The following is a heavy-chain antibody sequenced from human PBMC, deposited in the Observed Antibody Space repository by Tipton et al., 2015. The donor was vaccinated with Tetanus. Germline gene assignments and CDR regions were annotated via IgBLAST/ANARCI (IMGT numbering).Heavy chain of an antibody. CDR2: INPNSGGT. J-gene: IGHJ4*02. V-gene: IGHV1-2*02. CDR3: ARDVTVFGEMTFEY. Sequence: QLVQSGAEVKKPGASVKVSCQASGYTFINHNMHWVRQAPGQGLEWMGWINPNSGGTNYAQKFQGRVTMTRDTSISTAYMEVSRLRSDDTAMYYCARDVTVFGEMTFEYWGQGTLVTVSS. CDR1: GYTFINHN. D-gene: IGHD3-3*01.